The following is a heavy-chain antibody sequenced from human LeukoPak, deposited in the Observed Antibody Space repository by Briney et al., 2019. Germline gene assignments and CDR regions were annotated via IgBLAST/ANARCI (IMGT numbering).Heavy chain of an antibody. Sequence: SVKVSCKASGGTFSSYTTSWVRQAPGQGLEWMGGILPIFGTANYAQKFEGRFTITADKSTSTTYMELSSLRSEDTAMYYCARTVVVTAEHAFDIWGQGTMVTVSS. V-gene: IGHV1-69*06. CDR2: ILPIFGTA. J-gene: IGHJ3*02. CDR1: GGTFSSYT. D-gene: IGHD2-21*02. CDR3: ARTVVVTAEHAFDI.